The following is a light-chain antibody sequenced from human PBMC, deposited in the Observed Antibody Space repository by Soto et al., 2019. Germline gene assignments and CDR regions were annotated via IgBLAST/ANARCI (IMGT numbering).Light chain of an antibody. CDR1: TGAVTSGHY. Sequence: QAVVTQEPSLTVSPGGRVTLTCASSTGAVTSGHYPHWFQQIPGQPPRVLIYSTTYKPSGTPARFSGALLGGIAALTLSGAETDDYADQYCVCFHGDGVVFGGGTQLTVL. CDR3: VCFHGDGVV. CDR2: STT. V-gene: IGLV7-43*01. J-gene: IGLJ2*01.